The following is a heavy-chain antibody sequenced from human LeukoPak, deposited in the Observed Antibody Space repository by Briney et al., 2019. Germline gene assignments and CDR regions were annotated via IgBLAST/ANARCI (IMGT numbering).Heavy chain of an antibody. CDR1: GFTFNDYF. V-gene: IGHV3-11*04. J-gene: IGHJ6*03. CDR3: GRCAGTPQYYYYYCYMDV. Sequence: GGSLRLSCTSSGFTFNDYFMSWIRQAPGKGLEWVSYISISGTTIYYADSVKGRFTISRDNAKNTLYLQMNNLRPEDTAVYYCGRCAGTPQYYYYYCYMDVWGKGTTVTVSS. D-gene: IGHD1/OR15-1a*01. CDR2: ISISGTTI.